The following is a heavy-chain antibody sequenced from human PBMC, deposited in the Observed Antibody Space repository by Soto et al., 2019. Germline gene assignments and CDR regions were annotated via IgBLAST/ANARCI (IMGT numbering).Heavy chain of an antibody. CDR2: IYYSGST. CDR1: GGSISSSTYS. J-gene: IGHJ6*02. Sequence: QLQLQESGPGLVKPSETLSLTCTVPGGSISSSTYSWGWIRQPPVKGLEWIGTIYYSGSTYYNPSLKSRVTISVDTSKNHFSLQLSSVTAADTAVYSCVCLSTYYYTMDVWGQGTTVTVSS. CDR3: VCLSTYYYTMDV. V-gene: IGHV4-39*02. D-gene: IGHD3-16*02.